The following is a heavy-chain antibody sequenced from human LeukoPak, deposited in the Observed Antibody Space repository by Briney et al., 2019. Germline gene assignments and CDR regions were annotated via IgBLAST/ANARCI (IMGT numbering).Heavy chain of an antibody. D-gene: IGHD3-22*01. CDR2: IYYSGST. V-gene: IGHV4-31*03. Sequence: PSETLSLTCTVSGGSLSSGGYYWRWIRQHPGKGLEWIGYIYYSGSTYYNPSLKSRVTISVDTSKNQFSLKLSSVTAADTAVYYCACLTTGWFDPWGQGTLVTVSS. CDR1: GGSLSSGGYY. J-gene: IGHJ5*02. CDR3: ACLTTGWFDP.